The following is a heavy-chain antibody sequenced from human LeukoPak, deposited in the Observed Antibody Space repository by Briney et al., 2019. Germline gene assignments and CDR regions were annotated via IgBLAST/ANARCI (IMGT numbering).Heavy chain of an antibody. CDR2: IIDTGST. CDR1: DGSFSGYY. V-gene: IGHV4-34*01. Sequence: PSETLSLTCAVYDGSFSGYYWTWIRQPPGKGLEWIGEIIDTGSTKYNSSLKSRVTISVDTSKNQFSLSLDSVTAADTAVYYCARGGIAVAGTFIAFDIWGQGTMVTVSS. CDR3: ARGGIAVAGTFIAFDI. D-gene: IGHD6-19*01. J-gene: IGHJ3*02.